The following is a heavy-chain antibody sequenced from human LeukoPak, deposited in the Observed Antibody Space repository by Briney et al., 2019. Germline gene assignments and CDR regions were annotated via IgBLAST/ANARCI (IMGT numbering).Heavy chain of an antibody. V-gene: IGHV4-59*01. CDR1: GGSMNDYY. D-gene: IGHD2-15*01. Sequence: PSETLSLTCTVSGGSMNDYYWSWIRQPPGKGLEWIGYMYYSGSTNYNPSLKSRVSISIDTSKNQFSLKLGSVTAADTAVYYCARDRYCIGGICYSGRFDPWGRGTLVTVSS. J-gene: IGHJ5*02. CDR2: MYYSGST. CDR3: ARDRYCIGGICYSGRFDP.